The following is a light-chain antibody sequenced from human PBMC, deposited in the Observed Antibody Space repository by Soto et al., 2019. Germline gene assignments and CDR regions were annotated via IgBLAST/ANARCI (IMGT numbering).Light chain of an antibody. CDR2: GAS. V-gene: IGKV3-20*01. J-gene: IGKJ1*01. Sequence: EIVLTQSPGTLSLSPGERATLSCRASQSVSSSYLAWYQQKPGQAPRLLIYGASSRATGLPDRFSASGPATDFTLTISRLEPEDFAVYYCQRYGSSPLTFGQGTKVDIK. CDR3: QRYGSSPLT. CDR1: QSVSSSY.